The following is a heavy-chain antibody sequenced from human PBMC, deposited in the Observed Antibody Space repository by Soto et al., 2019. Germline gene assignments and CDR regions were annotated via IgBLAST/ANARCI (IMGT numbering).Heavy chain of an antibody. V-gene: IGHV3-7*03. CDR2: IKQDGSER. CDR3: ARDVGPITIFVEALSGYFDF. CDR1: GFSFGTYW. D-gene: IGHD3-3*01. Sequence: EVQLVESGGGLVQPGGSLRLSCAVSGFSFGTYWMSWVRQAPGKGLEWLASIKQDGSERYYLDSVKGRFTISRDNAKDSLSLQMNSLRGEDTAFYYCARDVGPITIFVEALSGYFDFWGPGTLVTVS. J-gene: IGHJ4*02.